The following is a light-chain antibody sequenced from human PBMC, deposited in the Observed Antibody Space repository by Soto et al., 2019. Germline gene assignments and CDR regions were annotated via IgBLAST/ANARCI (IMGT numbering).Light chain of an antibody. CDR2: EVT. J-gene: IGLJ1*01. CDR1: SSDVGAYNY. V-gene: IGLV2-14*01. CDR3: SSKRDSSTLLV. Sequence: QSALTQPASVSGSPGQSITISCTGTSSDVGAYNYVSWYQHHPGKVPKLLIYEVTNRPSGVSDRFSGSKSGNTASLTISGLQAEDEADYSCSSKRDSSTLLVFGTRTKVTVL.